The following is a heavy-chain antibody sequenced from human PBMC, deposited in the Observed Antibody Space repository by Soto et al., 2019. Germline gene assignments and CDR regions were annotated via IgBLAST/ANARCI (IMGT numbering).Heavy chain of an antibody. V-gene: IGHV3-23*01. J-gene: IGHJ4*02. CDR2: ISGSGGST. Sequence: GGSLRLSCAASGFTFSSYAMSWVRQAPGKGLEWVSAISGSGGSTYYADSVKGRFTISRDNSKNTLYLQMNSLRAEDTAVYYCAKEKRVEYCSGGSCSYFREWGQGTLVTVSS. CDR1: GFTFSSYA. D-gene: IGHD2-15*01. CDR3: AKEKRVEYCSGGSCSYFRE.